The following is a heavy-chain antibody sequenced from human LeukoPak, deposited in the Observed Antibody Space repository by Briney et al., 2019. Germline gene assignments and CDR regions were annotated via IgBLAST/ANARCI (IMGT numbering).Heavy chain of an antibody. CDR2: IIPIFGTA. CDR1: GGTFSSYA. Sequence: SVKVSCKASGGTFSSYAISWVRQAPGQGLEWMGGIIPIFGTANYAQKFQGRVTITTDESTSTAYMELSSLRSEDTAVYYCARDRLGFWNRIGFDPWGQGTLVTVSS. V-gene: IGHV1-69*05. CDR3: ARDRLGFWNRIGFDP. D-gene: IGHD3-3*01. J-gene: IGHJ5*02.